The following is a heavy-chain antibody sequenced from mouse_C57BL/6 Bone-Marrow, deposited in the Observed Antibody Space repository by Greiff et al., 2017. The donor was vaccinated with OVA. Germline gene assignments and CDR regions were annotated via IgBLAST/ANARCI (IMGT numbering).Heavy chain of an antibody. CDR2: IWSGGST. D-gene: IGHD2-3*01. J-gene: IGHJ4*01. V-gene: IGHV2-2*01. Sequence: QVQLQQSGPGLVQPSQSLSITCTVSGFSLTSYGVHWVRQSPGKGLEWLGVIWSGGSTDYNAAFISRLSISKDNSKSQVFFKMNSLQADDTAIYYCARNRGIYDGYHAYTMDDWGQGTSVTVSS. CDR3: ARNRGIYDGYHAYTMDD. CDR1: GFSLTSYG.